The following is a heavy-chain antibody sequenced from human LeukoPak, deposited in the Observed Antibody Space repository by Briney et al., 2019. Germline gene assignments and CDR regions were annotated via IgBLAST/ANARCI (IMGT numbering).Heavy chain of an antibody. Sequence: GGSLRLSCAASGFTFISYAMSWVRQAPGKGLEWVSAISGSGGSTYYADSVKGRFTISRDNSKNTLYLQMNSLRAEDTAVYYCAKDRAWLTMLGWFDPWGQGTLVTVSS. CDR1: GFTFISYA. CDR2: ISGSGGST. CDR3: AKDRAWLTMLGWFDP. V-gene: IGHV3-23*01. J-gene: IGHJ5*02. D-gene: IGHD3-16*01.